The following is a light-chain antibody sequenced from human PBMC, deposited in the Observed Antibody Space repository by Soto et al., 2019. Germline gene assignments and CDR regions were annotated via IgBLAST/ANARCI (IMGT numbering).Light chain of an antibody. Sequence: DIQMTQSPSTLSGSVGDRVTITCRASQTISSWLAWYQQKPGKAPKLLIYKASTLKSGVPSRFSGSGSGTEFTLTISSLQPDDFATYYCQQYTSYPWTFGQGTKVDI. CDR3: QQYTSYPWT. CDR1: QTISSW. CDR2: KAS. J-gene: IGKJ1*01. V-gene: IGKV1-5*03.